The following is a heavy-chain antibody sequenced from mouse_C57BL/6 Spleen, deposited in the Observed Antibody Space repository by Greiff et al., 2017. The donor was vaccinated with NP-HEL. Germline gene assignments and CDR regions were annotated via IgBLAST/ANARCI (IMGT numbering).Heavy chain of an antibody. CDR3: ARGITTVVYFDY. Sequence: EVKVVESGAELVKPGASVKLSCTASGFNIKDYYMHWVKQRTEQGLEWIGRIDPEDGETKYAPKFQGKATITADTSSNTAYLQLSSLTSEDTAVYYCARGITTVVYFDYWGQGTTLTVSS. D-gene: IGHD1-1*01. V-gene: IGHV14-2*01. CDR2: IDPEDGET. CDR1: GFNIKDYY. J-gene: IGHJ2*01.